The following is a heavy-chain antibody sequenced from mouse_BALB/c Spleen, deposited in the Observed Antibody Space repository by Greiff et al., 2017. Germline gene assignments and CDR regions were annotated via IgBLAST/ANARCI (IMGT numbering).Heavy chain of an antibody. CDR2: INPDSSTI. J-gene: IGHJ4*01. CDR1: GFDFSRYW. V-gene: IGHV4-1*02. CDR3: ARWGDYDVFYYAMDY. Sequence: EVQRVESGGGLVQPGGSLKLSCAASGFDFSRYWMSWVRQAPGKGLEWIGEINPDSSTINYTPSLKDKFIISRDNAKNTLYLQMSKVRSEDTALYYCARWGDYDVFYYAMDYWGQGTSVTVSS. D-gene: IGHD2-4*01.